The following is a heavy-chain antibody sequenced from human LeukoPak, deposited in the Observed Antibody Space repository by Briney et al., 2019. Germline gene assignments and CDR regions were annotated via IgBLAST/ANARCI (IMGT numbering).Heavy chain of an antibody. V-gene: IGHV4-4*09. CDR1: GVSIIDHN. J-gene: IGHJ4*02. Sequence: SETLSLTCTVSGVSIIDHNWSWIRQPPGKGLEWIGNIYASGSRYFNPPLKSRVAISVDTSKNQFSLNPTSVTAADTAMFYCARLKPHYLGTFDSWGQGALVTVSS. CDR2: IYASGSR. D-gene: IGHD7-27*01. CDR3: ARLKPHYLGTFDS.